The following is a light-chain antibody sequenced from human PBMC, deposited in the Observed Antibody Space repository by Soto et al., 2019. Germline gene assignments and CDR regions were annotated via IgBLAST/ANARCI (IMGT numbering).Light chain of an antibody. CDR1: SSDVGGYNY. V-gene: IGLV2-14*01. Sequence: QSVLTQPASVSGSPGQSITIACTGTSSDVGGYNYVSWYQQYPGKAPRLVISDVSNRPSGVSNRFSGSKSGNSASLTVSGLQAEDEDDYYCSSYTSSSTYVVGTGTKVTVL. CDR3: SSYTSSSTYV. CDR2: DVS. J-gene: IGLJ1*01.